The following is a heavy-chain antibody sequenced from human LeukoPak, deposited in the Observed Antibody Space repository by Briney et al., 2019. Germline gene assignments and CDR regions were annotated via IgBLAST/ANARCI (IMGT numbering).Heavy chain of an antibody. CDR1: GGSISSYY. CDR3: ARSIRFDS. J-gene: IGHJ5*01. V-gene: IGHV4-59*01. Sequence: PLETLSLTCTVSGGSISSYYWGWIRQPPGEGLEWIGYIYLYNSVSTNYNPSLKSRVTISVDTSKKQFSLKLTAVTAADTAVYYCARSIRFDSWGQGSLVTVSA. CDR2: IYLYNSVST.